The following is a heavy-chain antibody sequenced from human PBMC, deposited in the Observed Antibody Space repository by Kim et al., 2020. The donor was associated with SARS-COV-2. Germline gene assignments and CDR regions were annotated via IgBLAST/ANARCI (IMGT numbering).Heavy chain of an antibody. D-gene: IGHD2-2*01. CDR3: ARRQNDWEDIVVVPAANPGAFVI. CDR2: ISYDGSNK. V-gene: IGHV3-30-3*01. J-gene: IGHJ3*02. CDR1: GFTFSSYA. Sequence: GGSLRLSCAASGFTFSSYAMHWVRQAPGKGLEWVAVISYDGSNKYYADSVKGRFTISRDNSKNTLYLQMNSLRAEDTAVYYCARRQNDWEDIVVVPAANPGAFVIWGQGTMVTVSS.